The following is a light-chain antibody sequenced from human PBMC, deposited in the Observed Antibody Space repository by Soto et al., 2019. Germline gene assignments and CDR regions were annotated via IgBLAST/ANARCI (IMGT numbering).Light chain of an antibody. CDR2: EVS. Sequence: QSALTQPPSASGSPGQSVTISCTGTSSDVGKYDYVSWFQHHPGKAPKLIIYEVSKRPSGVPDRFSGSKSGSTASLTVSGLQTEDEADYYCCSYAGSYTLAVFGGGTQLTVL. CDR3: CSYAGSYTLAV. CDR1: SSDVGKYDY. V-gene: IGLV2-8*01. J-gene: IGLJ7*01.